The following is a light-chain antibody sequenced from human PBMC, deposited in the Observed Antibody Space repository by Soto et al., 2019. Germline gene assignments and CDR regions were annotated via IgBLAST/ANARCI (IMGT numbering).Light chain of an antibody. CDR3: QQTDSFPPT. CDR1: QGISAS. CDR2: AAS. Sequence: DIQMTQSPSSVSASVGDRVTMTCRASQGISASLAWYQQKPGKAPNLLIYAASSLQSGVPSRFSGSGFGTDFTLTISSLQPEDFAIYYCQQTDSFPPTFGGGTKVEIK. J-gene: IGKJ4*01. V-gene: IGKV1-12*01.